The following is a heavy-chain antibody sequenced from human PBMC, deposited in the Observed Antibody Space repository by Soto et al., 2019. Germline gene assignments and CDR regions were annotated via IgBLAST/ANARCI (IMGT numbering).Heavy chain of an antibody. CDR1: GGSISSYY. D-gene: IGHD6-13*01. Sequence: ETLSLTCTVSGGSISSYYWSWIRQPPGKGLEWIGYIYYSGSTNYNPSLKSRVTISVDTSKNQFSLKLSSVTAADTAVYYCARRIAADGTGYWFDPWGQGTLVTVSS. CDR3: ARRIAADGTGYWFDP. J-gene: IGHJ5*02. CDR2: IYYSGST. V-gene: IGHV4-59*08.